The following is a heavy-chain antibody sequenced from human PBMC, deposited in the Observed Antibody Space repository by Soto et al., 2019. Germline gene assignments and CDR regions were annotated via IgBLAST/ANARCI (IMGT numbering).Heavy chain of an antibody. V-gene: IGHV3-21*01. CDR2: ISSGSSYI. Sequence: TGGSLRLSCAASGCTFSGYSVIWVRQAPGKGLEWVSSISSGSSYIYYADSVKGRFTTSRDNAKSSLFLQMNSLRADDTAVYYCARVPMDYYDSSGYLDYWGQGTLVTVSS. CDR1: GCTFSGYS. J-gene: IGHJ4*02. D-gene: IGHD3-22*01. CDR3: ARVPMDYYDSSGYLDY.